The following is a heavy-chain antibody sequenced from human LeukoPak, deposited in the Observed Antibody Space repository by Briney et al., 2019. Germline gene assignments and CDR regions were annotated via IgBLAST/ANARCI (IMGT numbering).Heavy chain of an antibody. CDR1: GFTFSSYE. Sequence: PGGSLRPSCAASGFTFSSYEMNWVRQAPGKGLEWVSYISSSGSTIYYADSVKGRFTISRDNAKNSLYLQMNSLRAEDTAVYYCASYPIGGSGSYYYYYYGMDVWGKGTTVTVSS. J-gene: IGHJ6*04. CDR3: ASYPIGGSGSYYYYYYGMDV. CDR2: ISSSGSTI. V-gene: IGHV3-48*03. D-gene: IGHD3-10*01.